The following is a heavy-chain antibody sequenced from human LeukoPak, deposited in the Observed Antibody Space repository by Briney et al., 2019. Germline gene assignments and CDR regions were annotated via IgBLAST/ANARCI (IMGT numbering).Heavy chain of an antibody. D-gene: IGHD3-10*01. CDR2: TYYRSKWYN. CDR3: ARASTYDNVLLWFGELTPHYYYYYMDV. V-gene: IGHV6-1*01. J-gene: IGHJ6*03. CDR1: GDSVSRNTAG. Sequence: SQTLSLTCAISGDSVSRNTAGWNWIRQSPSRGLEWLGRTYYRSKWYNDYAVSVKSRITINPDTSKNQFSLQLNSVTPEDTAVYYCARASTYDNVLLWFGELTPHYYYYYMDVWGKGTTVTISS.